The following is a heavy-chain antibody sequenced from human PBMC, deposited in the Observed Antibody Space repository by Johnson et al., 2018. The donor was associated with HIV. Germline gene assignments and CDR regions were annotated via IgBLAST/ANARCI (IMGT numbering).Heavy chain of an antibody. CDR3: AKSTQANSLRESGPYGAFDI. V-gene: IGHV3-30*18. CDR2: ISYDGSNK. CDR1: GFTVSSNY. D-gene: IGHD3-10*01. Sequence: MQLVESGGGLVQPGWSLRLSCAAFGFTVSSNYMSWVRQAPGKGLEWVAVISYDGSNKYYADSVKGRFAISRDNSKNTLYLQMNSLRAEDTAVYYCAKSTQANSLRESGPYGAFDIWGQGTMVTVSS. J-gene: IGHJ3*02.